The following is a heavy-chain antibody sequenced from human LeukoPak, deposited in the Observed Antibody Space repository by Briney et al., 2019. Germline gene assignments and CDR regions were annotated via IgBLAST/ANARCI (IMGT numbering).Heavy chain of an antibody. J-gene: IGHJ4*02. CDR1: GFTFSNYW. CDR2: INTDGSST. Sequence: GGSLRLSCAASGFTFSNYWMHWVRQAPGKGLVWVSRINTDGSSTTYADSVKGRFTISRDNAKNTLYLQMHSLRAEDTAVYYCAKGVSSWYYFDYWGQGTLVTVSS. D-gene: IGHD6-13*01. V-gene: IGHV3-74*01. CDR3: AKGVSSWYYFDY.